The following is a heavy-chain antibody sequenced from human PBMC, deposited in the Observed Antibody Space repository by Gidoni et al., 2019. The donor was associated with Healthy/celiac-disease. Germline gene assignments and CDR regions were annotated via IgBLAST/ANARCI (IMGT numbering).Heavy chain of an antibody. J-gene: IGHJ5*02. CDR2: INHSGST. D-gene: IGHD6-13*01. CDR3: ARGYSSSPGWFDP. V-gene: IGHV4-34*01. CDR1: GGSFSCYY. Sequence: QVQLQQWGAGLLKPSETLSLTCAVYGGSFSCYYWSWIRKPPGKGLEWIGEINHSGSTNYNPSLKSRVTISVDTSKNQFSLKLSSVTAADTAVYYCARGYSSSPGWFDPWGQGTLVTVSS.